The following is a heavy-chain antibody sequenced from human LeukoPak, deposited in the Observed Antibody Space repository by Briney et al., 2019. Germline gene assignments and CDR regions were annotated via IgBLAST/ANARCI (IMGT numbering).Heavy chain of an antibody. Sequence: GGSLRLSCAASGFTFSSYSMNGVRQAPGKGREGVSSISRSSSYIYYADSVKGRFTISRDNAKNSLYLQMNSLRAEDTAVYYCASLGGSGWSVGGYYYGMDVWGQGTTVTVSS. CDR3: ASLGGSGWSVGGYYYGMDV. V-gene: IGHV3-21*01. J-gene: IGHJ6*02. CDR1: GFTFSSYS. CDR2: ISRSSSYI. D-gene: IGHD6-19*01.